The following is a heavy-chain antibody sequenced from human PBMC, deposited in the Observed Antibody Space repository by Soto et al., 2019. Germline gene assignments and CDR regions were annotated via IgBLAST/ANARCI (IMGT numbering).Heavy chain of an antibody. V-gene: IGHV1-69*06. Sequence: GASVKVSCKPSGGTFDRDTITWVRQAPGQGLEWMGGFIPVFGTTNYAQKFQGRVTITADRSTKTVYMELRSLTSEDTAVYYCARDPSHDSSMSGYFDLWGRGTLVTVSS. CDR2: FIPVFGTT. CDR3: ARDPSHDSSMSGYFDL. CDR1: GGTFDRDT. D-gene: IGHD4-4*01. J-gene: IGHJ2*01.